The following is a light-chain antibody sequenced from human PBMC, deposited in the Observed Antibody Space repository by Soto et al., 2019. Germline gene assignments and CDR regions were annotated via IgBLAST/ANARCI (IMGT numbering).Light chain of an antibody. CDR2: DVS. Sequence: QSALTHPRSVSGSPGQSVTISCTGTSNDVGGYNFVSWYQQHPGKVPKLFIYDVSRRPSGVPDRFSGSKSGNTASLTISGLQAEDEDDYYCSSYAGSYTVVFGGGTKVTVL. CDR3: SSYAGSYTVV. V-gene: IGLV2-11*01. J-gene: IGLJ2*01. CDR1: SNDVGGYNF.